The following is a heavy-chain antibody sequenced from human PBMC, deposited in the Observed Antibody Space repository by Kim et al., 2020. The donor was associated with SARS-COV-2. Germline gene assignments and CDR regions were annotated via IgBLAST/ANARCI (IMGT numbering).Heavy chain of an antibody. J-gene: IGHJ4*02. CDR3: AKVISSGWYWGGAIDS. V-gene: IGHV3-30*18. D-gene: IGHD6-19*01. CDR2: ISYEGSNT. CDR1: GFTFSSYG. Sequence: GGSLRLSCAASGFTFSSYGMHWVRQAPGQGLEWVALISYEGSNTYYADSVKGRFTISREISKNTLYLQMNSLGAEDTAVYYCAKVISSGWYWGGAIDSWGQGTLVTVSS.